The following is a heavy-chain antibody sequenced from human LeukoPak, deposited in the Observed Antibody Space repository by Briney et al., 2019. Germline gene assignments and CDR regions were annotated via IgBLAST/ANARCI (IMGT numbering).Heavy chain of an antibody. V-gene: IGHV4-31*01. D-gene: IGHD3-22*01. CDR3: ATDLADDSSGYYAFDI. Sequence: SETLSLTCTVSGGSISSGGYYWSWLRQQRGKGLEWIGYMYYSGSTYYNPSLKTHVTISVDTSKNQSPLKPSSVTAADTAVYYSATDLADDSSGYYAFDIWGQGTMVTVSS. CDR1: GGSISSGGYY. CDR2: MYYSGST. J-gene: IGHJ3*02.